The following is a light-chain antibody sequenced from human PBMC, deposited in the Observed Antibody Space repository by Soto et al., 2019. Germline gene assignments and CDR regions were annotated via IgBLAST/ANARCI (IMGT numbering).Light chain of an antibody. J-gene: IGLJ2*01. Sequence: SYELTQPPSVSVAPGETASISGGGNNIGSKGIHWHQQKPGQAPVLVLYSDSDLPPVIPERFSGSNSSNLATLTISRVEAGDEADYYCQVWDSGSAHVVFGGGTKLTVL. CDR1: NIGSKG. CDR2: SDS. CDR3: QVWDSGSAHVV. V-gene: IGLV3-21*04.